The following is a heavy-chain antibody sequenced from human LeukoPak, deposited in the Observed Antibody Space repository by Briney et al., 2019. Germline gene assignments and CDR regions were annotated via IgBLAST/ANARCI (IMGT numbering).Heavy chain of an antibody. CDR2: IIPIFGTA. CDR3: ARAGYGSGSYKLYYYGMDV. Sequence: ASVKVSCKASGGTFSSYAISWARQAPGQGLEWMGGIIPIFGTANYAQKFQGRVTITADESTSTAYMELSSLRSEDTAVYYCARAGYGSGSYKLYYYGMDVWGQGTTVTVSS. V-gene: IGHV1-69*01. J-gene: IGHJ6*02. CDR1: GGTFSSYA. D-gene: IGHD3-10*01.